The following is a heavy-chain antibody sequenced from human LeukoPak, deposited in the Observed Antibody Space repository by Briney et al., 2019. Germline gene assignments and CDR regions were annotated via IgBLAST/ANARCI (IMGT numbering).Heavy chain of an antibody. D-gene: IGHD3-3*01. V-gene: IGHV4-30-4*01. Sequence: KPSQTLSLTCTVSGGSISSGDYYWSWIRQPPGQGLEWIGYIYYSGSTYYNPSLKSRVTISVDTSKNQFSLKLSSVTAADTAVYYCAREPAAPTIFGIPYWGQGTLVTVSS. J-gene: IGHJ4*02. CDR1: GGSISSGDYY. CDR3: AREPAAPTIFGIPY. CDR2: IYYSGST.